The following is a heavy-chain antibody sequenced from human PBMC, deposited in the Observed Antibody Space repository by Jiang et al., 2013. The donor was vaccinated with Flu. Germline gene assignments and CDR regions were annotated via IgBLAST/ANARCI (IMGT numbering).Heavy chain of an antibody. Sequence: AQKFQGRVTMTRDTSTSTVYMELSSLRSEDTAVYYCARDYSSQFPYYYYGMDVWGQGTTVTVSS. D-gene: IGHD6-13*01. CDR3: ARDYSSQFPYYYYGMDV. V-gene: IGHV1-46*01. J-gene: IGHJ6*02.